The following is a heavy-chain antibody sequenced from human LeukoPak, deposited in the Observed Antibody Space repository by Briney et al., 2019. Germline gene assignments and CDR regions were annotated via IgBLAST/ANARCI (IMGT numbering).Heavy chain of an antibody. J-gene: IGHJ3*02. V-gene: IGHV4-34*01. CDR3: ARATYYYDSSCYYVGTFEI. CDR1: GGSFSGYY. CDR2: INHSGST. Sequence: PSGTLSLTCAVYGGSFSGYYWSWIRQPPGKGLEWIGEINHSGSTNYNPSLKSRVTISVDTSKNQFSLKLSSVTAADTAVYYCARATYYYDSSCYYVGTFEIWGQGTMVTVSS. D-gene: IGHD3-22*01.